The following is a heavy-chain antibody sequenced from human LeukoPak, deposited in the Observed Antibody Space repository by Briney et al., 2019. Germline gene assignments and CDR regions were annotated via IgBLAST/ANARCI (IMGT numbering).Heavy chain of an antibody. CDR1: GGTFSSYA. J-gene: IGHJ5*02. CDR2: IIPIFGTA. Sequence: SVKVSCKASGGTFSSYAISWVRQAPGQGLEWMGRIIPIFGTANYAQKFQGRVTITADESTSTAYMELSSLRSEDTAVYYCARGAYSSGWYGNWFDPWGQGTLVTVSS. V-gene: IGHV1-69*13. D-gene: IGHD6-19*01. CDR3: ARGAYSSGWYGNWFDP.